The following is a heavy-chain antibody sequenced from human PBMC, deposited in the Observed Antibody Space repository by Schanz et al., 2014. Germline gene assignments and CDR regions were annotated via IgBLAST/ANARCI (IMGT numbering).Heavy chain of an antibody. Sequence: QVQLEESGGGLVTPGGSLRLSCAASGFTFSDYYMSWIRQAPGKGLEWVSYISSSSIYTNYADSVKGRFTISRDNAKNSVYLQMNSLRVEDTAVYYCARYGFRKFGVVYGLAVWGQGTTVTVS. J-gene: IGHJ6*02. CDR1: GFTFSDYY. CDR2: ISSSSIYT. D-gene: IGHD3-3*01. V-gene: IGHV3-11*05. CDR3: ARYGFRKFGVVYGLAV.